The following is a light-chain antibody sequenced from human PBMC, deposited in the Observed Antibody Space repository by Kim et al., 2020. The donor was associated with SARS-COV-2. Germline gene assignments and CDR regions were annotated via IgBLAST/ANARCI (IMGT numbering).Light chain of an antibody. CDR3: QQYNNWPPT. CDR2: GAS. J-gene: IGKJ1*01. V-gene: IGKV3-15*01. CDR1: QSVSSR. Sequence: VSPGERATVSCRASQSVSSRLAWYQQKHGQALRLLIYGASTRATGIPARFSGSESGTEFTLTISSLQSEDFAVYYCQQYNNWPPTFGQGTKVDIK.